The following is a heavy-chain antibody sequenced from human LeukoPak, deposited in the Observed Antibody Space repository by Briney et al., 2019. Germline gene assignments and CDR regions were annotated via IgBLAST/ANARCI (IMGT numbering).Heavy chain of an antibody. J-gene: IGHJ3*02. D-gene: IGHD3-22*01. CDR2: IYYSGST. Sequence: SENLSLTCTVSGGSISSGGYYWSWIRQHPGKGLEWIGYIYYSGSTYYNPSLKSRVTISVDTSKNQFSLKLSSVTAADTAVYYCASLYYESNAFDIWGQGTMVTVSS. CDR1: GGSISSGGYY. CDR3: ASLYYESNAFDI. V-gene: IGHV4-31*03.